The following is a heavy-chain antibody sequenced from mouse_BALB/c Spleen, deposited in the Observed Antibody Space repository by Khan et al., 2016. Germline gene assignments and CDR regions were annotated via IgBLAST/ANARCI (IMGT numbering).Heavy chain of an antibody. CDR3: NGGITTGGFAY. J-gene: IGHJ3*01. V-gene: IGHV14-4*02. Sequence: VQLQQSGAELVKSGASVKLSCTASGFNIKDYYMHWVKQRPEQGLEWIGWIDPENGDSEYGPKFQGKATMTADTSSNTAYLQLSSLTSEDTAVYYCNGGITTGGFAYWGQGTLVTVSA. CDR2: IDPENGDS. D-gene: IGHD2-4*01. CDR1: GFNIKDYY.